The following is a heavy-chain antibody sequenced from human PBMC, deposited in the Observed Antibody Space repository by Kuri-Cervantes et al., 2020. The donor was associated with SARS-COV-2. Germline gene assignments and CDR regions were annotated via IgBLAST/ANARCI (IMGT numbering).Heavy chain of an antibody. V-gene: IGHV4-34*01. CDR2: INHSGST. D-gene: IGHD2-2*01. Sequence: SETLSLTCAVYGGSFSGYYWSWIRQPPGKGLEWIGEINHSGSTNYNPSLKSRVTISVDTSKNQFSLKLSSVTAADTAVYYCASIVVVPAASWYYYYYGMDVWGQGTTVTVSS. J-gene: IGHJ6*02. CDR1: GGSFSGYY. CDR3: ASIVVVPAASWYYYYYGMDV.